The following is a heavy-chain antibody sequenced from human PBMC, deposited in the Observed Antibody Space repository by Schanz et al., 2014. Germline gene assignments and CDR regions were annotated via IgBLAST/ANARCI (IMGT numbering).Heavy chain of an antibody. V-gene: IGHV4-34*01. Sequence: QVQLQQWGAGLLKASETLSLTCAVYGGSSSDCYWSWIRQPPGKGLEWVLTVTTGGGAFYADSVKGRFTVSRDNSKNMLFLQMNSLRVEDTAIYYCAKNWKDDQKVVRPGWSDGMDVWGQGTTVTVSS. J-gene: IGHJ6*02. CDR3: AKNWKDDQKVVRPGWSDGMDV. CDR2: VTTGGGA. CDR1: GGSSSDCY. D-gene: IGHD3-3*01.